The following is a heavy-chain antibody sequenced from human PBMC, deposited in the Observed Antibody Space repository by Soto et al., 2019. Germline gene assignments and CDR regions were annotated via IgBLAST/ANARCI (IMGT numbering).Heavy chain of an antibody. CDR2: IFSNDEK. J-gene: IGHJ6*03. Sequence: ESGPTLVNPTETLTLTCTVSGFSLSNARMGVSWIRQPPGKALEWLAHIFSNDEKSYSTSLKSRLTISKDPSKSQVVLTMTNMDPVDTATYYCARSYYYHFWSGSLNYYYYMDVWGKGTTVTVSS. D-gene: IGHD3-3*01. CDR1: GFSLSNARMG. CDR3: ARSYYYHFWSGSLNYYYYMDV. V-gene: IGHV2-26*01.